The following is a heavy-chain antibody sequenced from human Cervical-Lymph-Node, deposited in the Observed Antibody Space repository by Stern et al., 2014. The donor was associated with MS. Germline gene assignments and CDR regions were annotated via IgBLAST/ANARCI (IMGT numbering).Heavy chain of an antibody. D-gene: IGHD6-6*01. CDR1: GYNLTTFA. CDR2: INTTTGNP. V-gene: IGHV7-4-1*02. CDR3: ATWGAGSSPPLFY. J-gene: IGHJ4*02. Sequence: QVQLVQSGSELKKPGASVKVSCKASGYNLTTFAINWVRQAPGQGLEWMGWINTTTGNPTFAQGFTGRFVCSLDASINTAYLQIISLKAEDSAVYYCATWGAGSSPPLFYWGQGTLVTVSS.